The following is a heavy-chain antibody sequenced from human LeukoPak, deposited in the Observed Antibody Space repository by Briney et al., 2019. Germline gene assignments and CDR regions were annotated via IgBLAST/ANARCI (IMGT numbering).Heavy chain of an antibody. J-gene: IGHJ4*02. V-gene: IGHV3-23*01. Sequence: PGGSLRLSCAASGFTFSSYAMSWVRQAPGKGLEWVSAISGSGGSTYYADSVKGRFTISRDNSKNTLYLQMNSLRAEDTAVYYCAKDQARILTGATYFDYWGQGTLVTVSS. D-gene: IGHD3-9*01. CDR1: GFTFSSYA. CDR3: AKDQARILTGATYFDY. CDR2: ISGSGGST.